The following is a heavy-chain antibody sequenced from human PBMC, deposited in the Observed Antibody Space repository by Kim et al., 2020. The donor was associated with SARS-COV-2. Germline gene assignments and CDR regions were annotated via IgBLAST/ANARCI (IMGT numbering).Heavy chain of an antibody. J-gene: IGHJ3*02. CDR2: ISWNSGSI. CDR3: AKMYSSGWHDAFDI. D-gene: IGHD6-19*01. Sequence: GGSLRLSCAASGFTFDDYAMHWVRQAPGKGLEWVSGISWNSGSIGYADSVKGRFTISRDNAKNSLYLQMNSLRAEDTALYYCAKMYSSGWHDAFDIWGQGTMVTVSS. CDR1: GFTFDDYA. V-gene: IGHV3-9*01.